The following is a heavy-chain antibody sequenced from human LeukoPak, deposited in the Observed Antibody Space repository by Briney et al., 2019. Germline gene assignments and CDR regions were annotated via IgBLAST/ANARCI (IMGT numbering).Heavy chain of an antibody. CDR1: GYTFTSYD. V-gene: IGHV1-8*01. Sequence: ASVKVSCKASGYTFTSYDINWVRQATGQGLEWMGWMNPNSGNTGYAQKFQGRVTMTRNTSISTAYMELSSLRSEDTAVYYCARGYVLVWFGELLRGSTYFDYWGQGTLVTVSS. J-gene: IGHJ4*02. CDR3: ARGYVLVWFGELLRGSTYFDY. D-gene: IGHD3-10*01. CDR2: MNPNSGNT.